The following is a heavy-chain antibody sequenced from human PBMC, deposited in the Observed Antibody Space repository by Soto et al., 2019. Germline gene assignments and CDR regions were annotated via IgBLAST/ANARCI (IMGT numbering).Heavy chain of an antibody. Sequence: SETLSLTCTVSSAPVSISTYTWCWIRQPPGKGLEWIGSIYYSGSTYYNPSLNSRVTVSVDTSKNQFSLKVTSVTAADTAVYYCARLHGYCISSSCHGHYAMDVWGQGTTVT. J-gene: IGHJ6*02. D-gene: IGHD2-2*01. V-gene: IGHV4-39*01. CDR1: SAPVSISTYT. CDR3: ARLHGYCISSSCHGHYAMDV. CDR2: IYYSGST.